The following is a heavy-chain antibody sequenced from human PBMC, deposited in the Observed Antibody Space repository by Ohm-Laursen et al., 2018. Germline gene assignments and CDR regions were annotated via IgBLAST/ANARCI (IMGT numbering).Heavy chain of an antibody. Sequence: SLRLSCAASGFTFSSYAMSWVRQAPGKGLEWVSAISGSGGSTYYADSVKGRFTISRDNSKNTLYLQMNSLRAEDTAVYYCAKVLWSGYSYFDYWGQGTLVTVSS. CDR3: AKVLWSGYSYFDY. CDR1: GFTFSSYA. V-gene: IGHV3-23*01. D-gene: IGHD3-3*01. CDR2: ISGSGGST. J-gene: IGHJ4*02.